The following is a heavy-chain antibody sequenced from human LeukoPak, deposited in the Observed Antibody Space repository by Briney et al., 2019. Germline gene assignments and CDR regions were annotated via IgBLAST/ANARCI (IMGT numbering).Heavy chain of an antibody. V-gene: IGHV3-49*04. CDR1: GFTFGDYV. Sequence: GGSLRLSCTASGFTFGDYVMSWVRQAPGKGLEWVGFIRSKAYGGTTKNAASVEGRFTISRDDSRSIAYLQMNSLKTEDIAVYYCTRRYNYDSSGYYYVRDAFDIWGQGTMVTVSS. J-gene: IGHJ3*02. D-gene: IGHD3-22*01. CDR2: IRSKAYGGTT. CDR3: TRRYNYDSSGYYYVRDAFDI.